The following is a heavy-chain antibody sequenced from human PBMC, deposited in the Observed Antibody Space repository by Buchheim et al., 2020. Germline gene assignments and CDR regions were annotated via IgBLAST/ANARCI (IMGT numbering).Heavy chain of an antibody. CDR1: GYTFTSYA. Sequence: QVQLVQSGAEVKKPGASVKVSCTASGYTFTSYAMHWVRQAPGQRLEWMGWINAGNGNTKYSQKFQGRVTITRDTSASTAYMELSSLRSEDTAVYYCVRTFIAAAGLLFDYWGQGTL. CDR2: INAGNGNT. D-gene: IGHD6-13*01. CDR3: VRTFIAAAGLLFDY. J-gene: IGHJ4*01. V-gene: IGHV1-3*01.